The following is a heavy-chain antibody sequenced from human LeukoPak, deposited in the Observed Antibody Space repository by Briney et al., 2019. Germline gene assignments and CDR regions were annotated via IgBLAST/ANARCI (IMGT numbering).Heavy chain of an antibody. J-gene: IGHJ6*02. Sequence: GASVKVSCKASGYTFTSYGISWVRQATGQGLEWMGWMNPNSGNTGYAQKFQGRVTMTRNTSISTAYMELSSLRSEDTAVYYCAREWVPQPEDIVVVPAAYQYYYYYGMDVWGQGTTVTVSS. D-gene: IGHD2-2*01. CDR1: GYTFTSYG. CDR3: AREWVPQPEDIVVVPAAYQYYYYYGMDV. CDR2: MNPNSGNT. V-gene: IGHV1-8*02.